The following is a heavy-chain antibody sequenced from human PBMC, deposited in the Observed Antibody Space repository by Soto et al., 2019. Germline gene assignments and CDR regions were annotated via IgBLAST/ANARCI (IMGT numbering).Heavy chain of an antibody. Sequence: GASVKVSCKASGGTFSSYAISWVRQAPGQGLEWMGGIIPIFGTANYAQKFQGRVTITADESTSTAYMELSSLRSEDTAVYYCARSPYSSSPRVNWFDPWGQGTLVTVSS. CDR2: IIPIFGTA. D-gene: IGHD6-13*01. V-gene: IGHV1-69*13. CDR3: ARSPYSSSPRVNWFDP. CDR1: GGTFSSYA. J-gene: IGHJ5*02.